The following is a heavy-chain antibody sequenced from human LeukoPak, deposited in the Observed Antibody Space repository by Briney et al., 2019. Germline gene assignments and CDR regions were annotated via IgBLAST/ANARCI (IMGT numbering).Heavy chain of an antibody. V-gene: IGHV4-31*03. Sequence: SETLSLTCTVSYGSINSGGYYWSWIRQHPGKGLEWIGYIDYSGSAYYNPSLQSRITISVDTSKSQFSLNLSSMTAADTAVYYCAREVRSYHGSGSQLLDSWGPGTLVTVSS. J-gene: IGHJ4*02. CDR3: AREVRSYHGSGSQLLDS. CDR2: IDYSGSA. CDR1: YGSINSGGYY. D-gene: IGHD3-10*01.